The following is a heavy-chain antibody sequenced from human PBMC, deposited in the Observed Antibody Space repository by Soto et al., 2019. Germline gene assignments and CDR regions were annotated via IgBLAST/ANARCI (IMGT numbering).Heavy chain of an antibody. CDR3: ASAPVAVAGTHYYGMDV. CDR2: INAGNGNT. J-gene: IGHJ6*02. V-gene: IGHV1-3*01. CDR1: GYTFTSYA. D-gene: IGHD6-19*01. Sequence: ASVKVSCKASGYTFTSYAMHWVRQAPGQRLEWMGWINAGNGNTKYSQKFQGRVTITRDTSASTAYMELSSLRSEDTAVYYCASAPVAVAGTHYYGMDVWGQGTTVTVS.